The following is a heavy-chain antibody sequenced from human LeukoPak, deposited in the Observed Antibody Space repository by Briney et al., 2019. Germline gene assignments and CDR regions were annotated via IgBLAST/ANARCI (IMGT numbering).Heavy chain of an antibody. D-gene: IGHD2-15*01. J-gene: IGHJ4*02. V-gene: IGHV4-4*02. Sequence: GSLRLSCAASGFTFSNYAMSWVRQPPGKGLEWIGETWHSGSSTNYNPSLKSRVTISVDKPKSQFSLKLTSVTAADTAIYYCARGNEYTWWQWSQGTLVTVSS. CDR1: GFTFSNYAM. CDR2: TWHSGSST. CDR3: ARGNEYTWWQ.